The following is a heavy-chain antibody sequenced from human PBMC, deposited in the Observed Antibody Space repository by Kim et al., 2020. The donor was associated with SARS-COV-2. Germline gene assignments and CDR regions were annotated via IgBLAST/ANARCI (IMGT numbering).Heavy chain of an antibody. V-gene: IGHV1-24*01. CDR1: GYTLTELS. Sequence: ASVKVSCKVSGYTLTELSMHWVRQAPGKGLEWMGGFDPEDVETIYAQKFQGRVTMTEDTSTDTAYMELSSLRSEDTAVYYCATVPALVRDGWFDPWGQGTLVTVSS. CDR3: ATVPALVRDGWFDP. D-gene: IGHD6-6*01. CDR2: FDPEDVET. J-gene: IGHJ5*02.